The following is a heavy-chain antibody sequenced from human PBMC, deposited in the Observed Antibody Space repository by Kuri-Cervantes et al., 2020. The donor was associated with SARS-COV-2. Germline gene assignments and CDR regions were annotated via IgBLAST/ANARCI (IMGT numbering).Heavy chain of an antibody. Sequence: GESLKISCAASGFTFNTCAMHRVRQAPGKGLEWVTMISSDGRNKNYADSVKGRFTISRDNSKSTLYLQINSLRTEDTAIFYCARARVGVLDFWGQGALVTVSS. CDR2: ISSDGRNK. J-gene: IGHJ4*02. CDR3: ARARVGVLDF. D-gene: IGHD2-21*01. V-gene: IGHV3-30*04. CDR1: GFTFNTCA.